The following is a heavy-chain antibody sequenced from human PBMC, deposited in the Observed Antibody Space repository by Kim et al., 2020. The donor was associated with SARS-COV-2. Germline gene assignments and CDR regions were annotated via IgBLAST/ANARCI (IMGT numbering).Heavy chain of an antibody. CDR3: AKDMALRLWAINSPYYYYGMDV. V-gene: IGHV3-9*01. Sequence: GGSLRLSCAASGFTFGDYAMHWVRQAPGKGLEWVSGISWNSGSIGYADSVKGRFTISRDNAKNSLYLQMNSLRAEDTALYYCAKDMALRLWAINSPYYYYGMDVWGQGTTVTVSS. D-gene: IGHD5-18*01. CDR2: ISWNSGSI. J-gene: IGHJ6*02. CDR1: GFTFGDYA.